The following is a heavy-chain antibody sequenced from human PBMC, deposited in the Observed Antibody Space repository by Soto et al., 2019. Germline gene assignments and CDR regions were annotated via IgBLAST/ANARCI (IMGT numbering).Heavy chain of an antibody. CDR1: GFTFSNYY. Sequence: QVHLVESGGGLVKPGGSLRLSCAASGFTFSNYYMSWIRQAPGKGLEWVSYISNSGSTIYYADSVQGRFTISRDNAKKPLYLPLNSLRAEDAAVYYCARLYGAPWGGFDPWGQGTLVTVSS. D-gene: IGHD4-17*01. CDR3: ARLYGAPWGGFDP. V-gene: IGHV3-11*01. CDR2: ISNSGSTI. J-gene: IGHJ5*02.